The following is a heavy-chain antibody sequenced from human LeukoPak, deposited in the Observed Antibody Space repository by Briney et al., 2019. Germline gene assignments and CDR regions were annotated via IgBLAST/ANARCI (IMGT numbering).Heavy chain of an antibody. CDR2: IIPIFGTV. D-gene: IGHD6-19*01. CDR1: GYTLNELS. V-gene: IGHV1-69*05. CDR3: ARRSYSSGWYDY. J-gene: IGHJ4*02. Sequence: SVKVSCKVSGYTLNELSIHWVRQAPGQGLEWMGGIIPIFGTVNYAQKFQGRVTITTDESTSTAYMELSSLRSEDTAVYYCARRSYSSGWYDYWGQGTLVTVSS.